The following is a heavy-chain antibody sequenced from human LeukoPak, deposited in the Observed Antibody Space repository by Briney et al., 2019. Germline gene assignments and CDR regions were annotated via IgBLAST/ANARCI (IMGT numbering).Heavy chain of an antibody. CDR2: IEEDGSEK. CDR3: ARYNMDV. Sequence: GGSLRLSCAASGFIFNNHWMIWVRQAPGKGLEWVANIEEDGSEKYYVDSVKGRFTVSRDNAENSLYLQMNSLRAEDTGVYYCARYNMDVWGQGTTVTVSS. D-gene: IGHD1-20*01. CDR1: GFIFNNHW. V-gene: IGHV3-7*01. J-gene: IGHJ6*02.